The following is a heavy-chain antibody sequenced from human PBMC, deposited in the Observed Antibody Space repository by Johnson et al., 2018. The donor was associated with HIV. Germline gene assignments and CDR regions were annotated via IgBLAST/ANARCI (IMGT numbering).Heavy chain of an antibody. CDR2: INWNGGNT. Sequence: VLLVESGGGVVRPGGSLRLSCAASGFTFDDYGMSWVRQAPGKGLEWVSGINWNGGNTGYADSVKGRFTISRDNAKNSLYLQMNSLRAEDTAFYYCARGPSQLYWPDVAFDIWGQGTTVTVSS. CDR3: ARGPSQLYWPDVAFDI. CDR1: GFTFDDYG. D-gene: IGHD2-8*02. V-gene: IGHV3-20*04. J-gene: IGHJ3*02.